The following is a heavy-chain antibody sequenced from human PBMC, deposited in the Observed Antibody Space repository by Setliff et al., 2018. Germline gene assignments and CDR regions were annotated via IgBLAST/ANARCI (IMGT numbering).Heavy chain of an antibody. CDR3: ARQSWGGSGWSWVDY. D-gene: IGHD6-19*01. CDR2: IYPGDSDT. Sequence: PGESLKISCKGSGYSFTSYWIGWVRQMPGKGLEWMGIIYPGDSDTRYSPPFQGQVTISADKSISTAYLQWSSLKASDTAMYYCARQSWGGSGWSWVDYWGQGTLVTVSS. V-gene: IGHV5-51*01. J-gene: IGHJ4*02. CDR1: GYSFTSYW.